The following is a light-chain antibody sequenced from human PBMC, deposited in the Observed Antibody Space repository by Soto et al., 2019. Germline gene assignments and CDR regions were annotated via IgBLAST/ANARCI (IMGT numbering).Light chain of an antibody. CDR3: QSFENSLSGNWV. Sequence: QSVLTQPPSVSGALGQRVTISCTGSSSNIGAGFGVQWYQQHPGTAPKLLIYSNSDRPSGVPDRFSGSKAGTSAALAVTGLPAEDEDDYDGQSFENSLSGNWVFGGGTKLTVL. V-gene: IGLV1-40*01. CDR2: SNS. J-gene: IGLJ3*02. CDR1: SSNIGAGFG.